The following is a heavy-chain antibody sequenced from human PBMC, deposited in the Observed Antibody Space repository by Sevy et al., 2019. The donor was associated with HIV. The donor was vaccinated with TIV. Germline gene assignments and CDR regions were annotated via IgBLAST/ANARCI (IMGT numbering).Heavy chain of an antibody. CDR1: GFTFSSYG. J-gene: IGHJ4*02. V-gene: IGHV3-30*02. D-gene: IGHD6-19*01. CDR2: IRYDGSNK. Sequence: GGSLRLSCAASGFTFSSYGMHWVRQAPGKGLEWVAFIRYDGSNKYYADSVKGRFTISRDNSMNTLYLQMNSLRAEDTAVYYCAKDRRSSGWYQYFDYWGQGTLVTVSS. CDR3: AKDRRSSGWYQYFDY.